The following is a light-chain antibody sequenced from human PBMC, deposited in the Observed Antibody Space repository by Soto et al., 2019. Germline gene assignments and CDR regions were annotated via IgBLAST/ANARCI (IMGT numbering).Light chain of an antibody. J-gene: IGKJ1*01. CDR1: QSISSY. CDR2: AAS. CDR3: QQSYSTPRT. Sequence: DIQMTQSPSSLSSSVVDIVXITCRASQSISSYLNWYQQKPGKAPKLLIYAASSLQSGVPSRFSGSGSGTDFTLTISSLQPEDFATYYCQQSYSTPRTFGQGTKVDIK. V-gene: IGKV1-39*01.